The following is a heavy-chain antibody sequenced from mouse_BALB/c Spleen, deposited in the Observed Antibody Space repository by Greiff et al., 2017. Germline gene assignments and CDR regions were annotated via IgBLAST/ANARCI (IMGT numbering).Heavy chain of an antibody. CDR1: GLTFSSYG. V-gene: IGHV5-6*03. CDR2: ISSGGSYT. J-gene: IGHJ2*01. CDR3: ARHGGNYFDY. Sequence: EVKLMESGGGLVKPGGSLKLSCAASGLTFSSYGMSWVRQTPDKRLEWVATISSGGSYTYYPDSVKGRFTISRDNAKNTLYLQMSSLKSEDTAMYYCARHGGNYFDYWGQGTTLTVSS.